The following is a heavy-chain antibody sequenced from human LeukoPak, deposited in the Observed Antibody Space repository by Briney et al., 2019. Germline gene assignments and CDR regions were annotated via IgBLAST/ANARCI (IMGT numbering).Heavy chain of an antibody. CDR2: ISAYNGQT. CDR1: GYTFTTYG. V-gene: IGHV1-18*01. CDR3: ATVAGFYWNSDSFDY. Sequence: ASVTVSFKASGYTFTTYGFSWVRQAPGQGLEWMGWISAYNGQTNYAQKVQGRVTMTTDTSTKTAYMELRSLGSDDTAVYYCATVAGFYWNSDSFDYWGQGTQVTVSS. D-gene: IGHD1-7*01. J-gene: IGHJ4*02.